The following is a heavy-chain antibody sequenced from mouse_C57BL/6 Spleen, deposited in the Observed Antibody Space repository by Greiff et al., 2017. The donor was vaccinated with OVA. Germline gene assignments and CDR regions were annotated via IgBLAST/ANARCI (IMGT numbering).Heavy chain of an antibody. V-gene: IGHV1-69*01. CDR2: IDPSDSYT. CDR3: ARKINFDV. CDR1: GYTFTSYW. Sequence: QVQLQQSGAELVMPGASVKLSCKASGYTFTSYWMHWVKQRPGQGLEWIGEIDPSDSYTNYNQKFKGKSTLTVDKSSSTAYMQLSSLTSEDSAVYYCARKINFDVWGTGTTVTVSS. J-gene: IGHJ1*03.